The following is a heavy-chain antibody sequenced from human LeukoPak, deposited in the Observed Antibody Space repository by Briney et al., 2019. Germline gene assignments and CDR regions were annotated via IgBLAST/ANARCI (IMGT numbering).Heavy chain of an antibody. CDR2: IKQVGSEK. J-gene: IGHJ4*02. CDR3: ASTYDFWSDLEY. Sequence: PGGSLRLSCAASGFTFSSYWMSWVRQAPGKGLEWVANIKQVGSEKYYVDSVKGRFTISRDNAKNSLYLQMNSLRAEDTAVYYCASTYDFWSDLEYWGQGTLVTVSS. D-gene: IGHD3-3*01. V-gene: IGHV3-7*01. CDR1: GFTFSSYW.